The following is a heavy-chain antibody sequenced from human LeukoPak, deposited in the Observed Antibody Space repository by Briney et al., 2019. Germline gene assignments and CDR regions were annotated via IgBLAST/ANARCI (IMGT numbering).Heavy chain of an antibody. Sequence: GGSLRLSCAASGFSFSNCSMNWVRQAPGKGLEWVSVFYVGGATYYADSVKGRFTISRDNSENTLYLQMKSLRAEDTAVYYCARGDGYNFFDYWGQGTLVTVSS. CDR2: FYVGGAT. D-gene: IGHD5-24*01. CDR1: GFSFSNCS. CDR3: ARGDGYNFFDY. J-gene: IGHJ4*02. V-gene: IGHV3-53*01.